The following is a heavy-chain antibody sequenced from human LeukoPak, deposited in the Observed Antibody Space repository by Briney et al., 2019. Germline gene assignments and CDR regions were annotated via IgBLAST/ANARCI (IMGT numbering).Heavy chain of an antibody. Sequence: SETLSLTCTVSGGSISSYYWSWIRQPPGKGLEWIGYIYYSGTTNYNPSLKSRVTISVDTSKNQFSLKLSSVTAADTAVYYCARDTRNYYYGMDVWGQGTTVTVSS. V-gene: IGHV4-59*01. CDR1: GGSISSYY. J-gene: IGHJ6*02. CDR2: IYYSGTT. CDR3: ARDTRNYYYGMDV.